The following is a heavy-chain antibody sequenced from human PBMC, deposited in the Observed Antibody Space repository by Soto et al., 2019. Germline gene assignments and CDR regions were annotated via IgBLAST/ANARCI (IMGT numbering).Heavy chain of an antibody. CDR1: GFTFSTYW. J-gene: IGHJ5*02. CDR3: AKGGSAALIAPSGRDNWFDP. CDR2: ISPDGSNR. D-gene: IGHD6-13*01. Sequence: PGGSLRLSCAASGFTFSTYWMNWVRQTPGKGLMWVSRISPDGSNRGYADSVEGRFTVSRDNAKNTLYLQMHSLRPEDTAVYYCAKGGSAALIAPSGRDNWFDPWGQGTQVTVSS. V-gene: IGHV3-74*01.